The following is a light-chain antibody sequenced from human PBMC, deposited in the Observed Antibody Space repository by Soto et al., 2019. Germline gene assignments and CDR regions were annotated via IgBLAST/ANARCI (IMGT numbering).Light chain of an antibody. CDR2: GAS. CDR1: QSVSSSY. V-gene: IGKV3-20*01. J-gene: IGKJ1*01. CDR3: QQYGSARET. Sequence: EIVLTQSPGTLSLSPGERATLSCRASQSVSSSYLAWYQQKPGQAPRLLIYGASSRATGIPERFSGSGSGTDFTLTISRLEPEDFAVYYCQQYGSARETFGQGTKVEIK.